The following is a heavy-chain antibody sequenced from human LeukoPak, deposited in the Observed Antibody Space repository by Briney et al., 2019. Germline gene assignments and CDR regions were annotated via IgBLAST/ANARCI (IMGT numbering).Heavy chain of an antibody. CDR1: GGTISSSSYY. Sequence: PSETLSLTCTVSGGTISSSSYYWGRIRPPPGKGLEWIGSIYYSGSTYYNPSLKSRVTISVDTSKNQFSLKLSSVTAADTAVYYCARDYPYSSSWYGALDAFDIWGQGTMVTVSS. CDR3: ARDYPYSSSWYGALDAFDI. V-gene: IGHV4-39*07. CDR2: IYYSGST. D-gene: IGHD6-13*01. J-gene: IGHJ3*02.